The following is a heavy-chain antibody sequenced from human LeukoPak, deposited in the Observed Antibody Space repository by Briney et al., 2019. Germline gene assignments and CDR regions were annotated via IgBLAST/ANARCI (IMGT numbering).Heavy chain of an antibody. J-gene: IGHJ4*02. D-gene: IGHD3-22*01. CDR3: ARVIEEDYYDSSGYYYTRYYFDY. CDR2: ISAYNGNT. V-gene: IGHV1-18*01. CDR1: GYTFTSYG. Sequence: ASVKVSCKASGYTFTSYGISWVRQAPGQGLEWMGWISAYNGNTNYAQKLQGRVTMTTDTSTSTAYMELRSLRSDDTAVYYCARVIEEDYYDSSGYYYTRYYFDYWGQGTLVTVSS.